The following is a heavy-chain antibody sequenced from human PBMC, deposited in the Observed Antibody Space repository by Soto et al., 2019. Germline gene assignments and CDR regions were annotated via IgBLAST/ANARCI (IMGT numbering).Heavy chain of an antibody. CDR3: ARDSYDSSGYYYVNYYFDY. V-gene: IGHV3-21*01. Sequence: GGSLRLSCAASGFTFSSYSMNWVRQAPGKGLEWVSSISSSSYIYYADSVKGRFTISRDNAKNSLYLQMNSLRAEDTAVYYCARDSYDSSGYYYVNYYFDYWGQGTLVTVSS. D-gene: IGHD3-22*01. CDR1: GFTFSSYS. J-gene: IGHJ4*02. CDR2: ISSSSYI.